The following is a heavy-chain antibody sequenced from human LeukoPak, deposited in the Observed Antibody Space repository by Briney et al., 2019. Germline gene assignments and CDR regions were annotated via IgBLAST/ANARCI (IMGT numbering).Heavy chain of an antibody. CDR3: ARVPYYDFWSGYSDY. CDR1: GFTFSSFG. V-gene: IGHV3-30*03. Sequence: GRSLRLSCAASGFTFSSFGMHWVRQAPGKGLEWVAVISYDENNKYYVDSVKGRFTISRDNSKNTLYLQMNSLRAEDTAVYYCARVPYYDFWSGYSDYWGQGTLVTVSS. J-gene: IGHJ4*02. D-gene: IGHD3-3*01. CDR2: ISYDENNK.